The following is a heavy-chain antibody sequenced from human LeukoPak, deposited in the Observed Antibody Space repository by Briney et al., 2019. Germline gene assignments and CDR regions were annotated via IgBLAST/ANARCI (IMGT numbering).Heavy chain of an antibody. CDR3: AKDQRPMITFGGVIAD. V-gene: IGHV3-30*18. CDR1: GFTFSRYG. Sequence: GGSLRLSCAASGFTFSRYGMHWVRQAPGKGLEWVALISYDGSNKYYADSVKGRFTISRDNPKNTLYLQMNSVRAEDTDVYYCAKDQRPMITFGGVIADWGQGTLVTVSS. D-gene: IGHD3-16*02. J-gene: IGHJ4*02. CDR2: ISYDGSNK.